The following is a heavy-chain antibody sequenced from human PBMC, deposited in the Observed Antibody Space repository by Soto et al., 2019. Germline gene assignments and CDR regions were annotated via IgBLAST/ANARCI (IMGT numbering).Heavy chain of an antibody. D-gene: IGHD3-9*01. Sequence: PSDTLSLTCAVYGGSFSGYYWSWIRQPPGKGLEWIGEINHSGSTNYNPSLKSRVTISVDTSKNQFSLKLSSVTAADTAVYYCARTVIRYFDWFRMYYYGMDAWGQGTTVTVSS. CDR2: INHSGST. J-gene: IGHJ6*02. CDR3: ARTVIRYFDWFRMYYYGMDA. V-gene: IGHV4-34*01. CDR1: GGSFSGYY.